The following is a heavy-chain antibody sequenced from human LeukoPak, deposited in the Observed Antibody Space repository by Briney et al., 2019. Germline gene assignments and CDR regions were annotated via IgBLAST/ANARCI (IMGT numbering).Heavy chain of an antibody. CDR1: GYTFTGYY. J-gene: IGHJ6*03. Sequence: GASVKVSCKASGYTFTGYYMHWVRQAPGQGLEWMGWINPNSGGTNYAQKFQGRVTMTRDTSISTAYMELCRLRSDDTAVYYCARRGYCSSTSCYGINMDVWGKGTTVTVSS. V-gene: IGHV1-2*02. D-gene: IGHD2-2*01. CDR2: INPNSGGT. CDR3: ARRGYCSSTSCYGINMDV.